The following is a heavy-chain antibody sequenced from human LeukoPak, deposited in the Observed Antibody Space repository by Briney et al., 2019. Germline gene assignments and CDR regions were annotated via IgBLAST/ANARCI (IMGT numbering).Heavy chain of an antibody. CDR3: ARAYCSGGSCYYAFDI. J-gene: IGHJ3*02. CDR1: GFTFSTYG. D-gene: IGHD2-15*01. V-gene: IGHV3-30*03. Sequence: GGSLRLSCAASGFTFSTYGMHWVRQAPGKGLEWVAVISFDASDKYYADSVKGRFTISRDNAKNSLYLQMNSLRAEDTAVYYCARAYCSGGSCYYAFDIWGQGTMVTVSS. CDR2: ISFDASDK.